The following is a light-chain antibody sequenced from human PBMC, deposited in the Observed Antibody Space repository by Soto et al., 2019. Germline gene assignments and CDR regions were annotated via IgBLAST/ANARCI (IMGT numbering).Light chain of an antibody. J-gene: IGKJ5*01. CDR3: QHYGSSLTIT. CDR2: GAS. CDR1: QSVSTNY. V-gene: IGKV3-20*01. Sequence: EIVLTQSPGTLSLSPGERATLSCRASQSVSTNYLAWYQQKPGQAPRLLIYGASSRATGIPDRFSGSGSGTDFTLTISILELEDFAVYYCQHYGSSLTITFGQGTRLEIK.